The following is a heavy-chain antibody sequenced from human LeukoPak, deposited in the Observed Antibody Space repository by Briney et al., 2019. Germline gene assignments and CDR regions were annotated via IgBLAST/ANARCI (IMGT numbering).Heavy chain of an antibody. J-gene: IGHJ3*02. V-gene: IGHV4-39*01. Sequence: PSETLSLTCTVSGGSISSSSYYWGWIRQPPGKGLEWIGSIYYSGSTYYNPSLKSRVTISVDTSKNQFSLKLSSVTAADTAVYYCARLVRGLGSGWYRGAFDIWGKGTMVTVSS. CDR2: IYYSGST. CDR1: GGSISSSSYY. D-gene: IGHD6-19*01. CDR3: ARLVRGLGSGWYRGAFDI.